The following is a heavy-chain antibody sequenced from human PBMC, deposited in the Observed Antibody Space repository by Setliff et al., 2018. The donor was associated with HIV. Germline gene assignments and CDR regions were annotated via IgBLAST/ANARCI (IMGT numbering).Heavy chain of an antibody. V-gene: IGHV4-61*08. Sequence: PSETLSLTCTVSGGSISSGVFYWSWTRQHPGRGLEWIGYIYYSGSANYNPSLESRVTMSVDTSKNQFSLRLSSVTAADTALYYCARHRRLGVNSRAEFDIWGQGTMVTVSS. CDR1: GGSISSGVFY. J-gene: IGHJ3*02. D-gene: IGHD1-20*01. CDR3: ARHRRLGVNSRAEFDI. CDR2: IYYSGSA.